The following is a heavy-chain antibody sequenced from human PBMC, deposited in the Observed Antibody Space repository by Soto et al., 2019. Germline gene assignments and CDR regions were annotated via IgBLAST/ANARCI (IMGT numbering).Heavy chain of an antibody. Sequence: EVQLVESGGGLVQPGGSLRLSCAASGFTFSTYDMHWVRQATGKGLEWVSAIGTLGDTYYLDSVKGRFTISRENAKNSLYLQMNSLRAGDTAVCYCARGRSNQYESSPPPKFDPWGRGTLVTVSS. CDR1: GFTFSTYD. CDR3: ARGRSNQYESSPPPKFDP. D-gene: IGHD2-8*01. V-gene: IGHV3-13*01. CDR2: IGTLGDT. J-gene: IGHJ5*02.